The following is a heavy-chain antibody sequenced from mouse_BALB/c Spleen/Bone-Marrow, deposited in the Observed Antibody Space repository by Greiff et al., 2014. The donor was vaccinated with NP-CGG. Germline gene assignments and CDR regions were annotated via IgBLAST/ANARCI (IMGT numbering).Heavy chain of an antibody. J-gene: IGHJ4*01. CDR2: IWADGST. CDR1: GFLLTNYG. D-gene: IGHD1-2*01. Sequence: QVQLKQSGPGLVAPSQSLSITFTVSGFLLTNYGVHWVRQPPGKGLEWLGVIWADGSTNYNSALMSRLSISKDNSKSQVFFKMNSLQTDDTAMYYCARITTATGAMDYWGQGTSVTVSS. V-gene: IGHV2-9*02. CDR3: ARITTATGAMDY.